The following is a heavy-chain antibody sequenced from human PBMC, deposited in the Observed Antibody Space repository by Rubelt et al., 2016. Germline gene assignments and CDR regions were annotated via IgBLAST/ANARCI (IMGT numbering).Heavy chain of an antibody. CDR2: ISTYHRNT. CDR1: GYTFTTYG. V-gene: IGHV1-18*01. CDR3: ARDPTTRFTSTGWFDP. D-gene: IGHD5-12*01. Sequence: QVQLVQSGAEVKKPGASVKVSCKASGYTFTTYGISWVRPAPVQRLEWMGWISTYHRNTNYAQQLQCRVTMSTDIFTRTAYMELRSLRSDYPAVYYCARDPTTRFTSTGWFDPWGQGTLVTVSS. J-gene: IGHJ5*02.